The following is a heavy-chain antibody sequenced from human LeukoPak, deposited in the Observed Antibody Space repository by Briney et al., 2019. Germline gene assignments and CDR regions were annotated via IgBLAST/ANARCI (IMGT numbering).Heavy chain of an antibody. J-gene: IGHJ5*02. D-gene: IGHD3-10*02. CDR3: ARDGLGMFGEPPLGWFDP. Sequence: SQTLSLTCTVSRGSISSGGYYWSWIRQHPGKGLEWIGYIYYSGSTYYNPSLKSRVTISVDTSKNQFSLKLSSVTAADTAVYYCARDGLGMFGEPPLGWFDPWGQGTLVTVSS. CDR1: RGSISSGGYY. V-gene: IGHV4-31*03. CDR2: IYYSGST.